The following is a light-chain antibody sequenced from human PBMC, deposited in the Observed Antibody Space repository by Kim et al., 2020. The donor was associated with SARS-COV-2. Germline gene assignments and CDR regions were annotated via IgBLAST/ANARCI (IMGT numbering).Light chain of an antibody. CDR3: QRYNNWPRT. CDR1: QNIGSD. Sequence: EIVMTQSPATLSVSPGERATLSCRTSQNIGSDFVWYQQKPGQSPRLLIYGSSTRATGIPARFSGSGSGTDFTPPTTSLQLEDFVVNYCQRYNNWPRTFGQGTKVDIK. V-gene: IGKV3-15*01. CDR2: GSS. J-gene: IGKJ1*01.